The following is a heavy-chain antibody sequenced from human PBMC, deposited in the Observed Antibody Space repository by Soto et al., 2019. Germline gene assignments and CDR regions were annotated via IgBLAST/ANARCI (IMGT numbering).Heavy chain of an antibody. Sequence: ASVKVSCKASGYTFTGYYMHWVRQAPGQGLEWMGWINPNSGGTNYAQKFQGRVTMTRDTSISTAYMELSRLRSGDTAVYYCARAPGLERPLVYWGQGTLVTVSS. CDR3: ARAPGLERPLVY. CDR1: GYTFTGYY. V-gene: IGHV1-2*02. CDR2: INPNSGGT. J-gene: IGHJ4*02. D-gene: IGHD1-1*01.